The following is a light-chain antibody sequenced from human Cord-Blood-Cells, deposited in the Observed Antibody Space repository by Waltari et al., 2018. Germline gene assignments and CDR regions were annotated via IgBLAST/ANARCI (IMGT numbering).Light chain of an antibody. J-gene: IGLJ2*01. CDR1: SSNIGSNT. Sequence: QSVLTQPPSASGTPGQRVTISCSGSSSNIGSNTVIWYQQLPGTAPKLLIYSNNQRPSGVPDRFSGSKSGTSASLAISGLQSEDEADYYCAAWDDSLNALFGGGTKLTVL. V-gene: IGLV1-44*01. CDR3: AAWDDSLNAL. CDR2: SNN.